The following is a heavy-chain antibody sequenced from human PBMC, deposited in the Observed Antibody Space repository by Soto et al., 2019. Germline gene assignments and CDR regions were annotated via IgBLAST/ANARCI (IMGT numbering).Heavy chain of an antibody. CDR3: ASSQGDY. CDR2: VSWDGDTT. V-gene: IGHV3-43*01. Sequence: EVHLVESGGGVVQPGGSLRLSCAASGFTFDDHNMHWIRQAPGKGLEWVSLVSWDGDTTYYADSVKGRFTISRDNSENSLYLQMSGLTTADTALYHCASSQGDYWGQGTLVTVSS. J-gene: IGHJ4*02. CDR1: GFTFDDHN.